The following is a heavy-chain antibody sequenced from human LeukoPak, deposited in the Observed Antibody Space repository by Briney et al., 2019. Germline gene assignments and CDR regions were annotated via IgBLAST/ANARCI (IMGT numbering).Heavy chain of an antibody. J-gene: IGHJ4*02. Sequence: SVKVSCKASGGTFSSYAISWVRQAPGQGLEWMGGIIPIFGTANYAQKFQGRVTITADESTSTAYMELSSLRSEDTAVYYCARARMRQQWLVAVDFDYWGQGTLVTVSS. CDR3: ARARMRQQWLVAVDFDY. CDR2: IIPIFGTA. CDR1: GGTFSSYA. D-gene: IGHD6-19*01. V-gene: IGHV1-69*13.